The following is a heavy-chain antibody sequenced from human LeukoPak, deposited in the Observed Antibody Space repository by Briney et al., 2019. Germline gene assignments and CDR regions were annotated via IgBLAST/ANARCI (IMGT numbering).Heavy chain of an antibody. Sequence: PSETLSLTCAVYGGSFSDYYWNWIRQPPGKGLEWIGEINQSGSTNYNPSLKSRVTMSVDTSKNQFSLKLSSVTAAHTAVYYCARDRYYYDSSARYFDYWGQGTLVTVSS. J-gene: IGHJ4*02. V-gene: IGHV4-34*01. D-gene: IGHD3-22*01. CDR3: ARDRYYYDSSARYFDY. CDR1: GGSFSDYY. CDR2: INQSGST.